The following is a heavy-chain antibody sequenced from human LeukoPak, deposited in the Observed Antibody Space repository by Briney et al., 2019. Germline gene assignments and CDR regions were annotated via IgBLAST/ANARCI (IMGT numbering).Heavy chain of an antibody. J-gene: IGHJ4*02. V-gene: IGHV3-30*04. D-gene: IGHD1-26*01. CDR1: GFTFSNYV. CDR3: TRDPILGVPDYFDY. CDR2: TSTDENLK. Sequence: GTSLTLSCAASGFTFSNYVTHWVRQAPGKGLEWVAVTSTDENLKFYADSVKGRFTISRDNSKNTLYLQMNSLRAEDTAVYYCTRDPILGVPDYFDYWGQGTLVTVSS.